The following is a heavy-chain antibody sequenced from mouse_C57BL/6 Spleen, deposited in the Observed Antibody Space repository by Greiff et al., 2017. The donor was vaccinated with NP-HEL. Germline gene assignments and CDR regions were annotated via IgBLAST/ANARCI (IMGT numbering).Heavy chain of an antibody. J-gene: IGHJ4*01. V-gene: IGHV1-81*01. CDR1: GYTFTSYG. CDR3: ARDPPRLYAMDY. Sequence: VQLQQSGAELARPGASVKLSCKASGYTFTSYGISWVKQSTGQGLEWIGEIYPRSGNTYYNEKVKGKATLTADKSSSPAYMELRSLTSEAAAVYFCARDPPRLYAMDYWGQGTSVTVSS. CDR2: IYPRSGNT. D-gene: IGHD2-13*01.